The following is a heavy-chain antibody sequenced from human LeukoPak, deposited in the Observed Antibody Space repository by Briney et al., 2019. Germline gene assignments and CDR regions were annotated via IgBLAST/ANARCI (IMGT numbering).Heavy chain of an antibody. J-gene: IGHJ3*02. CDR1: GFTFGDYA. Sequence: QPGRSLRLSCTASGFTFGDYAMSWVRQAPGKGLEWVGFIRSKAYGGTTEYATSVKGRFTISRDDSKSIAYLQMNSLKTEDTAVYYCTREGLSIAATPDAFDIWGQGTMVTVSS. CDR2: IRSKAYGGTT. V-gene: IGHV3-49*04. D-gene: IGHD2-15*01. CDR3: TREGLSIAATPDAFDI.